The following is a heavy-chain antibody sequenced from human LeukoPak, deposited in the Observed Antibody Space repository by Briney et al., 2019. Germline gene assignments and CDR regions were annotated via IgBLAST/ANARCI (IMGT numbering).Heavy chain of an antibody. Sequence: GGSLRLSCAASGFAFSSHAMCWVRQAPGKGLEWVSVIYSGGSTYYADSVKGRFIFSRDYSMNTVYLQMNSLRAEDTAVYYCSGGIHYYYYGMDVWGQGTTVTVSS. V-gene: IGHV3-53*01. J-gene: IGHJ6*02. CDR2: IYSGGST. D-gene: IGHD2-15*01. CDR1: GFAFSSHA. CDR3: SGGIHYYYYGMDV.